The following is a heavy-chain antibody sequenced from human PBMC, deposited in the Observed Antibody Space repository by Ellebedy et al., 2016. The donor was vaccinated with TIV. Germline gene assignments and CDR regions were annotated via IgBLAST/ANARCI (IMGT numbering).Heavy chain of an antibody. CDR3: AKDRELVWFGELLRWDY. D-gene: IGHD3-10*01. J-gene: IGHJ4*02. CDR1: GFTFSSYA. CDR2: ISGSGGST. Sequence: GESLKISCAASGFTFSSYAMSWVRQAPGKGLEWVSAISGSGGSTYYADSVKGRFTISRDNSKNTLYLQMNSLRAEDTAVYYCAKDRELVWFGELLRWDYWGQGTLVTVSS. V-gene: IGHV3-23*01.